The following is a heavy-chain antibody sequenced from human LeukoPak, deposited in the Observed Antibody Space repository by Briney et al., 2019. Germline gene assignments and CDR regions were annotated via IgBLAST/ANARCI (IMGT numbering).Heavy chain of an antibody. Sequence: GESLKISCKGSGYTFVSYWIGWVRQKPGKGLEWMGIIWPGDSDTRYSPSFQGQVTISADKSINTAYVQWSSLKASDTAMYYCASPAMTSYNWNDGMARLDAFDIWGQGTMVTVSS. D-gene: IGHD1-1*01. CDR3: ASPAMTSYNWNDGMARLDAFDI. CDR1: GYTFVSYW. V-gene: IGHV5-51*01. J-gene: IGHJ3*02. CDR2: IWPGDSDT.